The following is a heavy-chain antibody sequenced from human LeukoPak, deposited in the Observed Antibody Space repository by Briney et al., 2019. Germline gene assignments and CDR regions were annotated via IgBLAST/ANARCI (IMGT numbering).Heavy chain of an antibody. CDR1: GGTFSSYT. Sequence: SVKVSCKASGGTFSSYTISWVRQAPGQGLEWMGRIIPILGIANYAQKFQGRVTITADKSTSTAYMELNSLRAEDTAVYYCARAPVYCSSTSCYSPSGFDYWGQGTLVTVSS. CDR2: IIPILGIA. V-gene: IGHV1-69*02. CDR3: ARAPVYCSSTSCYSPSGFDY. D-gene: IGHD2-2*01. J-gene: IGHJ4*02.